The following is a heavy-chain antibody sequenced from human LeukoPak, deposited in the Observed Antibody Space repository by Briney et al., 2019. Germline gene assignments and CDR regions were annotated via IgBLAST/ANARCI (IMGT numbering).Heavy chain of an antibody. CDR3: STGSGHAFDI. J-gene: IGHJ3*02. D-gene: IGHD3-10*01. Sequence: PGGSLRLSCAASGFTFSSYWMHWVRQVAGNLLVWVSRINSDGSSTSYADSVKGRFPISRDNAKNTLYVQMNSLRAEDTAVYSCSTGSGHAFDIWGRGTMVTVSS. CDR1: GFTFSSYW. V-gene: IGHV3-74*01. CDR2: INSDGSST.